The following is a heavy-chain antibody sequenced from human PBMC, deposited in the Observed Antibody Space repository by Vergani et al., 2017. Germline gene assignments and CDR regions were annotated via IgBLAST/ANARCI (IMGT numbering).Heavy chain of an antibody. CDR2: ISFDGTTK. V-gene: IGHV3-30*18. CDR1: GFNFNNFV. CDR3: TKGPEQRNNVLDN. D-gene: IGHD1/OR15-1a*01. Sequence: QLQLVESGGGVVQPGRSLRLSCAASGFNFNNFVIHWVRQAPGKGLGWVSVISFDGTTKYYADAVKGRFTITRDNSKKMLYLEMKSLGNDDTALYFYTKGPEQRNNVLDNWGQGTLVTVSS. J-gene: IGHJ4*01.